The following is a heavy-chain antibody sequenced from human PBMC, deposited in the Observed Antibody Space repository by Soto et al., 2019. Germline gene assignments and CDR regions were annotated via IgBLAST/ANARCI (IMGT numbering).Heavy chain of an antibody. CDR1: GFTFSSYS. CDR3: ARDGSPGLGDGRAYYYYYYGMAV. D-gene: IGHD3-16*01. J-gene: IGHJ6*04. V-gene: IGHV3-21*01. CDR2: ISSSSSYI. Sequence: EVQLVESGGGLVKPGGSLRLSCAASGFTFSSYSMNWVRQAPGKGLEWVSSISSSSSYIYYADSVKGRFTISRDNAKNSLYLQMNSRRAEDTAVFYCARDGSPGLGDGRAYYYYYYGMAVGGKGPTAPVSS.